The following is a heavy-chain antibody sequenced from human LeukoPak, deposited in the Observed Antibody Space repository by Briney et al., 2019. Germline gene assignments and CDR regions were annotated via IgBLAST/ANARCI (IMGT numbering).Heavy chain of an antibody. D-gene: IGHD2-2*01. Sequence: GGSLRLSCAASGFTFSSYAMNWVRQAPGKGLEWVSAISGSGGSTYYADSVKGRFTISRDNSKNTLYLQMNSLRAEDTAVYYCAKDYGSKIVVVPAAMTGRIFDYWGQGTLVTVSS. CDR2: ISGSGGST. CDR3: AKDYGSKIVVVPAAMTGRIFDY. J-gene: IGHJ4*02. V-gene: IGHV3-23*01. CDR1: GFTFSSYA.